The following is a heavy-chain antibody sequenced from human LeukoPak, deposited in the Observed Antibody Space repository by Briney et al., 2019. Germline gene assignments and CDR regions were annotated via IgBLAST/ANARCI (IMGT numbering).Heavy chain of an antibody. Sequence: PGGSLRLSCATSGFTFSRYLMTWVRQAPGKGLESVATIKEDGSEGYYVDSVKGRFTISRDNAKNSVYLQMNSLRVEDTAVYYCAREFRSGYNSRWFDYWGQGTLVTVSS. CDR3: AREFRSGYNSRWFDY. J-gene: IGHJ5*01. D-gene: IGHD6-19*01. CDR2: IKEDGSEG. V-gene: IGHV3-7*01. CDR1: GFTFSRYL.